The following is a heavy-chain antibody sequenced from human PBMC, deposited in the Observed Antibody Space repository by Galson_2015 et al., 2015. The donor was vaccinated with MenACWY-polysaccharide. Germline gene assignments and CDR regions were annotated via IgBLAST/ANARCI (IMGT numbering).Heavy chain of an antibody. Sequence: SLRLPCAASAFDFNKSAMNWVRQPPGKGLQWVSSITPTGGTPSYADSVRARLPITRDNPKHTLHLQMNRLGAEDTAVYYCAKGSYRANAVLSYYYYYMDVWGKGTTVTVSS. CDR2: ITPTGGTP. CDR3: AKGSYRANAVLSYYYYYMDV. CDR1: AFDFNKSA. J-gene: IGHJ6*03. V-gene: IGHV3-23*01. D-gene: IGHD4/OR15-4a*01.